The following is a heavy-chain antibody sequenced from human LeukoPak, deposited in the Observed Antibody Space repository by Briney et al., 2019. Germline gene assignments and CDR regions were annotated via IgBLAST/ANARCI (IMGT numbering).Heavy chain of an antibody. CDR1: GYTFTSYA. D-gene: IGHD5-18*01. CDR3: AVTADTAMDHYYYYYYMDV. CDR2: INTNTGNP. J-gene: IGHJ6*03. V-gene: IGHV7-4-1*02. Sequence: GASVKVSCKASGYTFTSYAMNWVRQAPGQGLEWMGWINTNTGNPTYAQGFTGRFVFSLDTSVSTAYLQISSLKAEDTAVYYCAVTADTAMDHYYYYYYMDVWGRGTTVTVSS.